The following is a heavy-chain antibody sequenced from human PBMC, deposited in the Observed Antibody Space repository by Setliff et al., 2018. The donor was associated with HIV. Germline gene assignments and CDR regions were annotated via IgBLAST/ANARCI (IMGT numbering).Heavy chain of an antibody. Sequence: HPGGSLRLSCAASEFTFSVYAMSWLRQAPGKGLEWVSGISGSGANTYYADSVRGRLTISRDNSKNTIFLQMNGLRGDDTAIYYCVRDTEVSSSWSFDYWGQGTLVTVSS. CDR1: EFTFSVYA. CDR2: ISGSGANT. J-gene: IGHJ4*02. V-gene: IGHV3-23*01. CDR3: VRDTEVSSSWSFDY. D-gene: IGHD6-13*01.